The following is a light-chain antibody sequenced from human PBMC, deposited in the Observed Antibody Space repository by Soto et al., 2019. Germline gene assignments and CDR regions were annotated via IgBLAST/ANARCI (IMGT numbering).Light chain of an antibody. V-gene: IGLV2-14*01. CDR3: SSYTSSSTVV. CDR2: DVS. CDR1: SSDVGGYNY. Sequence: HSALTQPASVSGSPGQSITISCTGTSSDVGGYNYVSWYQQHPGKAPKLMIYDVSNRPSGVSNRFSGSKSGNTASLTISGLQAEDEADYYCSSYTSSSTVVFGGGTKVT. J-gene: IGLJ2*01.